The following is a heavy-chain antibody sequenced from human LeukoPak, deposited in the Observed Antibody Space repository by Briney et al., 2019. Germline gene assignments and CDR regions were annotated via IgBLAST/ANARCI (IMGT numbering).Heavy chain of an antibody. Sequence: ASVKVSCKASGYIFTGYYMHWVRQAPGQGLVWMGRINPNSGGTNYAQKFQGRVIMTRDTSISTAYMELSSLTSDDTAVYYCARDSGISFNWFDPWGQGTLVTVSS. D-gene: IGHD3-3*01. J-gene: IGHJ5*02. V-gene: IGHV1-2*06. CDR3: ARDSGISFNWFDP. CDR1: GYIFTGYY. CDR2: INPNSGGT.